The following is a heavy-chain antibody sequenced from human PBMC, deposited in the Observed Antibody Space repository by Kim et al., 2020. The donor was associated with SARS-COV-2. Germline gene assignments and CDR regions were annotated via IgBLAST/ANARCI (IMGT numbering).Heavy chain of an antibody. CDR2: INTNTGNP. V-gene: IGHV7-4-1*02. Sequence: ASVKVSCKASGYTFTSYAMNWVRQAPGQGLEWMGWINTNTGNPTYAQGFTGRFVFSLDTSVSTAYLQISSLKAEDTAVYYCASATTLFGSGSYYEGGWFDPWGQGTLVTVSS. D-gene: IGHD3-10*01. CDR1: GYTFTSYA. J-gene: IGHJ5*02. CDR3: ASATTLFGSGSYYEGGWFDP.